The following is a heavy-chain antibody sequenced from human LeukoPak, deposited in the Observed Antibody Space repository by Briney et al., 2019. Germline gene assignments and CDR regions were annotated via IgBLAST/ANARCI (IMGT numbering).Heavy chain of an antibody. V-gene: IGHV4-30-2*01. CDR2: IYHSGST. CDR1: GGSISSGGYS. CDR3: ASTYCSGGSCYLDY. J-gene: IGHJ4*02. D-gene: IGHD2-15*01. Sequence: SETLSLTCAVSGGSISSGGYSWSWIRQPPGKGLEWIGYIYHSGSTYYNPSLKSRVTISVDRSKNQFSLKLSSVTAADTAVYYYASTYCSGGSCYLDYWGQGTLVTVSS.